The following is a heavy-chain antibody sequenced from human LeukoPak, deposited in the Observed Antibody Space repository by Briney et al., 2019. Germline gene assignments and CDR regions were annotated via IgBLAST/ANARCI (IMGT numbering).Heavy chain of an antibody. J-gene: IGHJ6*02. Sequence: PSETLSLTCAVYGGSFSGYYWSWIRQPPGKGLEWIGEINHSGSTNYNPSLKSRVTISLDTSKNQFSLRLSSVTAADTAVYYCARDRVQWLVTIVSYYYGMDVWGQGTTVTVSS. CDR3: ARDRVQWLVTIVSYYYGMDV. V-gene: IGHV4-34*01. CDR2: INHSGST. D-gene: IGHD6-19*01. CDR1: GGSFSGYY.